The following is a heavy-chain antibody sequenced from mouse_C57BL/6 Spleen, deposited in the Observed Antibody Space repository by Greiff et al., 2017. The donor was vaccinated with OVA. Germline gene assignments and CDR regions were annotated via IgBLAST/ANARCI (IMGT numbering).Heavy chain of an antibody. CDR2: IYPSDSAT. J-gene: IGHJ1*03. CDR3: EGTWDGHFDG. Sequence: QVQLQQPGAELVRPGSSVKLSCKASGYSFTSYWMDWVKQRPGQGLEWIGNIYPSDSATHYNQKFKDKATLTVDKSSSTAYMQLSSLTSEDSAVYYYEGTWDGHFDGWGKGTTVTVSS. V-gene: IGHV1-61*01. D-gene: IGHD4-1*01. CDR1: GYSFTSYW.